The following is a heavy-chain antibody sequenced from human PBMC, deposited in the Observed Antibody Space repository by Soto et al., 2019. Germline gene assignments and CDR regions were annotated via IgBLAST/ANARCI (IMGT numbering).Heavy chain of an antibody. V-gene: IGHV4-39*01. Sequence: LSLTCTVPGGSISSSSYYWGWIRQPPGKGLEWIGSIYYSGSTYYNPSLKSRVTISVDTSKNQFSLELSSVTAADTAVYYCARSMGGVAAGEAFDIWGQGTMVTVSS. D-gene: IGHD6-25*01. CDR2: IYYSGST. CDR1: GGSISSSSYY. CDR3: ARSMGGVAAGEAFDI. J-gene: IGHJ3*02.